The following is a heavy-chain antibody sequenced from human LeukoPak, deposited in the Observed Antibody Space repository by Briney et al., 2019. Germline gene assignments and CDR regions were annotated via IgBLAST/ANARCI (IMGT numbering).Heavy chain of an antibody. CDR1: GFTFSSYG. Sequence: GGSLRLSCAASGFTFSSYGMHWLRQAPGKGLEWVAFIRYDGSNKYYADSVKGRFTISRDNSKNTLYLQMNSLRAEDTAVYYCARFLAAAGIVPFDYWGQGTLVTVSS. CDR3: ARFLAAAGIVPFDY. V-gene: IGHV3-30*02. J-gene: IGHJ4*02. CDR2: IRYDGSNK. D-gene: IGHD6-13*01.